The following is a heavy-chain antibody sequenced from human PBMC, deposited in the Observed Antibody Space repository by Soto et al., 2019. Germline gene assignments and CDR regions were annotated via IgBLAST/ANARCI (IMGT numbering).Heavy chain of an antibody. Sequence: GASVKVSCKASGGTFSSYTISWVRQAPGQGLEWMGRIIPILGIANYAQKFQGRVTITADKSTSTAYMELSSLRSEDTAVYYCARDTRADGYYYYLMDVWAQGTTVTVSS. CDR2: IIPILGIA. V-gene: IGHV1-69*04. CDR3: ARDTRADGYYYYLMDV. CDR1: GGTFSSYT. J-gene: IGHJ6*02.